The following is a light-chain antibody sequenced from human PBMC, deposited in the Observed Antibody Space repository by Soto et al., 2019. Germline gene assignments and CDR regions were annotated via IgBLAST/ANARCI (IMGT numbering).Light chain of an antibody. J-gene: IGLJ1*01. V-gene: IGLV2-8*01. CDR2: EVN. CDR1: SSDIGGYNY. Sequence: QSVLTQPPSASGSPGQSVTISCTGTSSDIGGYNYVSWYQQHPGNGPKLMIYEVNKRPSGVPDRFSGSKSGNTASLTVAGLQAEDEADYYCSSYAGSNNYVFGPGTKLTVL. CDR3: SSYAGSNNYV.